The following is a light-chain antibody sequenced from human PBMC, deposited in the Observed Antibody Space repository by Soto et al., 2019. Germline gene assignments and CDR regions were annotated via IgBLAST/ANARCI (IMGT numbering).Light chain of an antibody. V-gene: IGLV2-14*03. CDR1: SSDVGGYNY. J-gene: IGLJ1*01. Sequence: QSALTQPASVSGSPGQSITTSCTGTSSDVGGYNYVSWYQQHPGKAPKLMIYDVSNRPSGVSNRFSGSKSGNAASLTISGLQAEDEADYYCTSYTSSNVYVFGTGTKLTVL. CDR2: DVS. CDR3: TSYTSSNVYV.